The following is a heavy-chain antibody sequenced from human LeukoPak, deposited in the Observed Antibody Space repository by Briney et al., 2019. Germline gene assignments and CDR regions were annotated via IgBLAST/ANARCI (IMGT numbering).Heavy chain of an antibody. J-gene: IGHJ4*02. D-gene: IGHD3-22*01. CDR1: GFTFSSYA. Sequence: GGSLRLSCAASGFTFSSYAMHWVRQAPGKGLEWVALISYDGTNKFYEDSVKGRFTISKDNSKNTLFLQVNSLRAEDTAVYYCARDLTGWGESSGYSDYWGQGTLVTVSS. CDR3: ARDLTGWGESSGYSDY. CDR2: ISYDGTNK. V-gene: IGHV3-30*01.